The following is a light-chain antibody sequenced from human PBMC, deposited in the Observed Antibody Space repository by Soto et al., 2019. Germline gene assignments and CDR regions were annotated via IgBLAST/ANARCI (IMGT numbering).Light chain of an antibody. V-gene: IGKV1-5*03. CDR2: KAT. J-gene: IGKJ1*01. CDR1: QSISSW. Sequence: DIQVTQSPSTLSASVGDRVTITCRASQSISSWLAWYQQKPGKAPKALIYKATSLESGVPSRFSGSESGTDFTLTISSLQPDDFATYYCQQYNTFPWTFGQGTKVEVK. CDR3: QQYNTFPWT.